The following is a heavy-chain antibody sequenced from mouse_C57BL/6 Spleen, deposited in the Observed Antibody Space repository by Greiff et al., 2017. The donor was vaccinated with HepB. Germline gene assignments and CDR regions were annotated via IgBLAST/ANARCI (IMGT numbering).Heavy chain of an antibody. J-gene: IGHJ3*01. CDR1: GYTFTDYN. CDR3: ARGVTARVTCFAY. D-gene: IGHD3-1*01. Sequence: VQLKQSGPELVKPGASVKMSCKASGYTFTDYNMHWVKQSPGKSLEWIGYINPNNGGTSYNQKFKGKATLTVNKSSSTAYMELRSLTSEESAVYYCARGVTARVTCFAYWGQGTLVTVSA. CDR2: INPNNGGT. V-gene: IGHV1-22*01.